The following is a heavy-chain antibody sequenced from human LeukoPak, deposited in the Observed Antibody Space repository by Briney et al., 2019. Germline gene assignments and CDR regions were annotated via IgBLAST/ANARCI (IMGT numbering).Heavy chain of an antibody. CDR2: ISTSSSYI. Sequence: GGSLRLSCAASGFTFSTFSVNWVRQAPGKGLEWVSSISTSSSYIYYADSVKGRFTISRDNAKNSLYLQMNSLRAEDTAVYYCARESNWNYVDFDYWGQGTLVTVSS. CDR1: GFTFSTFS. V-gene: IGHV3-21*01. CDR3: ARESNWNYVDFDY. D-gene: IGHD1-7*01. J-gene: IGHJ4*02.